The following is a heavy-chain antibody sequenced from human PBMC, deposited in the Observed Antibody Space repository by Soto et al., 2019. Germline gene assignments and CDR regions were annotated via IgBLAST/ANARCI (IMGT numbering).Heavy chain of an antibody. J-gene: IGHJ4*02. CDR2: IIPIFGTA. V-gene: IGHV1-69*13. D-gene: IGHD5-18*01. CDR1: GGTFSGYA. CDR3: ARGHSYGFPPFDY. Sequence: SVKVSCKASGGTFSGYAISWVRQAPGQGLEWMGGIIPIFGTANYAQKFQGRVTITADESTSTAYMELSSLRSEDTAVYYCARGHSYGFPPFDYWGQGTLVTVSS.